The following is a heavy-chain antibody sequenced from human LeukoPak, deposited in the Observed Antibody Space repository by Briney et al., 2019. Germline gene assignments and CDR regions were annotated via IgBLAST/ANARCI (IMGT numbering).Heavy chain of an antibody. D-gene: IGHD2-2*01. CDR2: ITASGGGP. J-gene: IGHJ4*02. CDR1: GFTFSNYA. CDR3: VKDSRTSAPC. V-gene: IGHV3-23*01. Sequence: GGSLRLSCAASGFTFSNYAMSWVRQAPGKGLEWVSGITASGGGPSSADSVKGRFTISRDNSKNMVYLQMNSLRDDGTAVYYCVKDSRTSAPCWGQGTLVTVSS.